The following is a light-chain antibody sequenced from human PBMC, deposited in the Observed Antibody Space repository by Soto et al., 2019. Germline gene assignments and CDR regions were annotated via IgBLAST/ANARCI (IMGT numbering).Light chain of an antibody. J-gene: IGLJ2*01. CDR1: SSDVGGYNY. V-gene: IGLV2-14*01. CDR2: EVS. CDR3: SSYTSSSFGGV. Sequence: QSALTQPASVSGSPGQSITISCTGTSSDVGGYNYVSWYQQHPGKAPKLMIYEVSNRPSGVSNRFSGSKSGNTASLTISGLQAEDEADYYCSSYTSSSFGGVFGGGTKLTVL.